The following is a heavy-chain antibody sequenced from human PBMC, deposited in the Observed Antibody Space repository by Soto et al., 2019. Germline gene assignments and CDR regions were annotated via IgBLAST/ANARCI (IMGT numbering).Heavy chain of an antibody. J-gene: IGHJ4*02. CDR2: IYNSGNT. CDR1: GGSISGYF. V-gene: IGHV4-59*01. Sequence: QVQLQESGPGLVKPSETLSITCTVSGGSISGYFWSWIRQPPGKGLQWIGHIYNSGNTNYNPSLMSRGTISVDTPKNHVSLNLTAVTAADTAVYFCAAPPRYWGQGILVSVSS. CDR3: AAPPRY. D-gene: IGHD6-6*01.